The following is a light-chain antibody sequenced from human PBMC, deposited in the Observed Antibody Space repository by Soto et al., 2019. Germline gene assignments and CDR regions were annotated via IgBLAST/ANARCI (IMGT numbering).Light chain of an antibody. CDR3: QLYDSSPT. Sequence: EIVLTQSPGTLSLSAGERATLSCRASQSVASGYLAWYQQKPGQAPTVLIYGASSRAAGIPDRFSGSGSGTDFTLTISRLEPEDSAVYYCQLYDSSPTFGQGTKVEIK. V-gene: IGKV3-20*01. J-gene: IGKJ1*01. CDR2: GAS. CDR1: QSVASGY.